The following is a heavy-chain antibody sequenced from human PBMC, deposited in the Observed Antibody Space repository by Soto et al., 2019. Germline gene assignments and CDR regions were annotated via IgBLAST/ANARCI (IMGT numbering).Heavy chain of an antibody. CDR1: GYTFTSYG. Sequence: ASVKVSCKASGYTFTSYGISWVRQAPGQGLEWMGWISAYNGNTNYAQKLQGRVTMTTDTSTITTYMELRSLRSDDTAVYYCARVFRPFWCCYMDDWGKGTTVTVSS. D-gene: IGHD2-8*02. CDR2: ISAYNGNT. CDR3: ARVFRPFWCCYMDD. J-gene: IGHJ6*03. V-gene: IGHV1-18*01.